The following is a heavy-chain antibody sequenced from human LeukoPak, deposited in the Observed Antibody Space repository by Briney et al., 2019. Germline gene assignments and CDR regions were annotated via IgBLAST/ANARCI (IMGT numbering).Heavy chain of an antibody. CDR1: GVIFSSNY. V-gene: IGHV3-53*01. Sequence: PGGSLRLSCAASGVIFSSNYMSWVRQAPGKGLEWVSVIYSGGSTYYADSVKGRFTISRDNSKNTLYLQMNSLRAEDTAVYYCARNQYCSGGSCDYFDYWGQGTLVTVSS. D-gene: IGHD2-15*01. CDR3: ARNQYCSGGSCDYFDY. CDR2: IYSGGST. J-gene: IGHJ4*02.